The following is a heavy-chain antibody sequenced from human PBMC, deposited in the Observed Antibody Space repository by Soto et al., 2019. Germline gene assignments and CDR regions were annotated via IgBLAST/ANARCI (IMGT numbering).Heavy chain of an antibody. Sequence: EVQMVESGGGLVMPGGSLRLSCATSGFTFNVAWLSWVRQAPGKGLEWVGRIKGTNYGGTTDYAAPVQGRFTISRDDSKSTIYLHMNNLKIEDTAIYYCTPVTYLRRGDWGRGTLVTVSS. J-gene: IGHJ4*02. V-gene: IGHV3-15*07. D-gene: IGHD3-3*01. CDR1: GFTFNVAW. CDR2: IKGTNYGGTT. CDR3: TPVTYLRRGD.